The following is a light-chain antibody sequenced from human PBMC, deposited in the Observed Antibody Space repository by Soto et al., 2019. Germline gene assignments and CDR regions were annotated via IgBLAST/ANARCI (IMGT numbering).Light chain of an antibody. V-gene: IGKV3-15*01. CDR1: QSVSTN. J-gene: IGKJ1*01. Sequence: EVVMTQSPATLSVSPGERATLSCRASQSVSTNLAWYQQKPGQAPRPLIYDASARATGIPARFSGSGSGTEFTLTISSLQSDDFAFYYCQQYNNWPRTFGQWTKVEIK. CDR3: QQYNNWPRT. CDR2: DAS.